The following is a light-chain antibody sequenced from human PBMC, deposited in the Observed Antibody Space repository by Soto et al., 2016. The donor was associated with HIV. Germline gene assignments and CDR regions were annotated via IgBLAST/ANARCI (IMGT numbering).Light chain of an antibody. CDR3: QKYNGVIT. J-gene: IGKJ4*01. CDR1: QDIYNY. V-gene: IGKV1-27*01. Sequence: DIQMTQSPSSLSGSIGDRVSITCRASQDIYNYLAWYQQKPGKVPRLLISAAMNLESGVPSRFRGSGSGTEFTLTITSLQPEDIATYYCQKYNGVITFSGGTKVEI. CDR2: AAM.